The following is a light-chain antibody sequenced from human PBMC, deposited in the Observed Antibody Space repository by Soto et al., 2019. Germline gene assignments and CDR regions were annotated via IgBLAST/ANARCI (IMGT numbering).Light chain of an antibody. V-gene: IGKV1-39*01. CDR2: LAT. CDR1: ESINKY. CDR3: LQTFTSPRT. J-gene: IGKJ1*01. Sequence: DLQMTQSPSSLSSSVGDRVTITCRASESINKYLNWYQQKPGKAPKLLISLATTLQSGVPSRFSASGSGTTFILTIRSLQPEDFATYYCLQTFTSPRTFGQGTKVEIK.